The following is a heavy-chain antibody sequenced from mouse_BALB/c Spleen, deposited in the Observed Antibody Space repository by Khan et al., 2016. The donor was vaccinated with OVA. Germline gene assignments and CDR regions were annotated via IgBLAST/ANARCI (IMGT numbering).Heavy chain of an antibody. J-gene: IGHJ1*01. CDR3: ARRSV. Sequence: EVQLQESGPGLVKPSQSLTLTCTVTGYSITSDYAWNWIRQFPGSKLELMGYIHYSGSTSYNPSLKSRISITRDTSKHQFFLQLNSATTEDTATYYCARRSVWGAGTTVTVSS. CDR1: GYSITSDYA. V-gene: IGHV3-2*02. CDR2: IHYSGST.